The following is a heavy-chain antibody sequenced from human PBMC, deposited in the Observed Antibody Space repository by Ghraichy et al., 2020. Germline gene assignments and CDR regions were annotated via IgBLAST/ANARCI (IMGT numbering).Heavy chain of an antibody. D-gene: IGHD2-15*01. CDR2: IYHSGST. Sequence: SETLSLTCSVSGGSISSRNWWSWVRQPPGKGLEWIGEIYHSGSTNYNPSLKGRVTMSVDKSKNQFSLKLNSVTAADTAVYYCAPLGYCGGSNCYSTDWGQGTLVTVSS. V-gene: IGHV4-4*02. CDR3: APLGYCGGSNCYSTD. CDR1: GGSISSRNW. J-gene: IGHJ4*02.